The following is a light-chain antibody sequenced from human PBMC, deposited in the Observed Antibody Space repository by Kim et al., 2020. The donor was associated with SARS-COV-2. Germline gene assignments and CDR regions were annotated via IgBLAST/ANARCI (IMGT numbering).Light chain of an antibody. CDR2: DAS. CDR1: QSISSY. CDR3: QQXYSTLPYT. J-gene: IGKJ2*01. V-gene: IGKV1-39*01. Sequence: DIQMTQSPSSLSASVGDRVTITCRESQSISSYLNWYQQKPGKAPKLLIYDASSLQSGVPSRFSGSGSGTDFTLTISSLQPEDFATYYCQQXYSTLPYTFGQGXXLXI.